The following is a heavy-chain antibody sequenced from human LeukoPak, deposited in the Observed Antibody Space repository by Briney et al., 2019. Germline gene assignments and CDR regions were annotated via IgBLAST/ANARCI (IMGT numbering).Heavy chain of an antibody. Sequence: WGSLRLSCVASGFTLSSYLIHWVGPAAGRGLVWVSRVSTDGRTTSYADSVRVRFTISRDNGKNTVYLQMNSLRAKDTAVYYCERDRTTVTVFDYWGQGALVTVSS. V-gene: IGHV3-74*01. CDR1: GFTLSSYL. D-gene: IGHD4-17*01. J-gene: IGHJ4*02. CDR3: ERDRTTVTVFDY. CDR2: VSTDGRTT.